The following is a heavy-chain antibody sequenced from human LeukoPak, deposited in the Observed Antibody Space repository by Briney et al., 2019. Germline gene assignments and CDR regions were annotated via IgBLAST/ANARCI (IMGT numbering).Heavy chain of an antibody. V-gene: IGHV4-38-2*02. CDR2: IHHSGST. J-gene: IGHJ3*02. Sequence: SETLSLTCTVSGYFISSGYYWGWIRQPPGKGLQWIGSIHHSGSTYYNPSLKSRVTISVDTSKNQFSLKLSSVTAADTAVYYCASDGQIGAFDIWGQGTMVTVSS. CDR3: ASDGQIGAFDI. CDR1: GYFISSGYY.